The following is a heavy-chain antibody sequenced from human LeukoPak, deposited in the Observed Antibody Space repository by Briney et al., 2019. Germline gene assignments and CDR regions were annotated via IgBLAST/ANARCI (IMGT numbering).Heavy chain of an antibody. D-gene: IGHD6-19*01. V-gene: IGHV3-48*01. CDR1: GFTFSSYR. CDR3: ARGSRWLVFYYYGMDV. CDR2: ISSSSSTI. Sequence: PGGSLRLSCAASGFTFSSYRMNWVRQAPGKGLEWVSYISSSSSTIYYADSVKGRFTISRDNAKNSLYLQMNSLRAEDTAVYYCARGSRWLVFYYYGMDVWGQGTTVTVSS. J-gene: IGHJ6*02.